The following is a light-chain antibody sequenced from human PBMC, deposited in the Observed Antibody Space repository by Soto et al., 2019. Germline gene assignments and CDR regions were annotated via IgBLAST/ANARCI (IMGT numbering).Light chain of an antibody. Sequence: IQMTQSPSYLSASVGDRVTITCRASQSISSYLNWYQQKPGKAPKLLIYAATSLESGVPSRFRGSGSGTDFTLTISSLQPEDIATYYYQQSYSTPFTFGPGTKVDIK. CDR3: QQSYSTPFT. J-gene: IGKJ3*01. V-gene: IGKV1-39*01. CDR1: QSISSY. CDR2: AAT.